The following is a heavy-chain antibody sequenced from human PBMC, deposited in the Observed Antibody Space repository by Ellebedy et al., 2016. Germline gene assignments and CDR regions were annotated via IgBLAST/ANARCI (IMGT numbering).Heavy chain of an antibody. Sequence: GESLKISXAASGFTFSSYAMHWVRQAPGKGLEWVSAISGSGGSTYYADSVKGRFTISRDNSKNTLYLQMNSLRAEDTAVYYCAKAGGGSDYWGQGTLVTVSS. D-gene: IGHD1-14*01. CDR2: ISGSGGST. J-gene: IGHJ4*02. CDR1: GFTFSSYA. V-gene: IGHV3-23*01. CDR3: AKAGGGSDY.